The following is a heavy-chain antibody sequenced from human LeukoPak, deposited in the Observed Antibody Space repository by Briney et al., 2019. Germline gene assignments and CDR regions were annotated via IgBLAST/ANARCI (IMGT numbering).Heavy chain of an antibody. CDR2: IKHDESEK. Sequence: GGSLRLSCAASGFTFSSFAMTWVRQAPGKGLEWVANIKHDESEKNYLDSVKGRFTISRDNAQNSLYLQMNGLRVEDTAVYYCTRRLDDWGQGTLVTVSS. CDR1: GFTFSSFA. J-gene: IGHJ4*02. D-gene: IGHD3-16*01. CDR3: TRRLDD. V-gene: IGHV3-7*01.